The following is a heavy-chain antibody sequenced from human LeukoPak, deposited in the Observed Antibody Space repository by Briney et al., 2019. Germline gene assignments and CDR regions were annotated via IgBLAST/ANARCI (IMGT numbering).Heavy chain of an antibody. Sequence: PSETLSLTCTVSGGSISSYYWSWIRQPPGKGLEWIGYIYYSGSTNYNPSLKSRVTISVDTSKNQFSLKLSSVTAADTAVYYCARDSNYYDSRGNDAFDIWGRGNDAFDIWGQGTMVTVSS. D-gene: IGHD3-22*01. J-gene: IGHJ3*02. V-gene: IGHV4-59*01. CDR3: ARDSNYYDSRGNDAFDIWGRGNDAFDI. CDR1: GGSISSYY. CDR2: IYYSGST.